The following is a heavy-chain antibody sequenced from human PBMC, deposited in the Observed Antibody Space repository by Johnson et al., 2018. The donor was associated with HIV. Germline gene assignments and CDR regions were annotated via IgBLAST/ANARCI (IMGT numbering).Heavy chain of an antibody. J-gene: IGHJ3*02. CDR2: IRYDGSNK. D-gene: IGHD3-16*01. CDR3: AKERGAIGGEGHAFDI. V-gene: IGHV3-30*02. Sequence: QVQLVESGGGVVQPGGSLRLSCAASGFTFSSYGMHWVRQAPGKGLEWVAFIRYDGSNKYYADSVKGRFTISRDNSKNTLYLQMNSLRAEDTAVYYCAKERGAIGGEGHAFDIWGQGTMVTVSS. CDR1: GFTFSSYG.